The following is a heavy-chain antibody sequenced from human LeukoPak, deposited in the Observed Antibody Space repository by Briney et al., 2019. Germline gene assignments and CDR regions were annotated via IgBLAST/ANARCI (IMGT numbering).Heavy chain of an antibody. CDR3: ARSPRGDNSGYYFDY. D-gene: IGHD3-22*01. CDR2: VTPSGGTT. J-gene: IGHJ4*02. CDR1: GFTFSSYA. Sequence: SGGSLRLSCAASGFTFSSYAMSWVRQAPGLGLEWVSAVTPSGGTTYFADSVKGRFTLSRDNSKNTLYLQMNSLRAEDTALYFCARSPRGDNSGYYFDYWGQGSLVTVSS. V-gene: IGHV3-23*01.